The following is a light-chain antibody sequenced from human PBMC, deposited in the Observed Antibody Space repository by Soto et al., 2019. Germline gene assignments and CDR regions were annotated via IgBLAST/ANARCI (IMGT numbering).Light chain of an antibody. CDR3: QQRSDWPRT. CDR1: QSVNNY. CDR2: DAS. Sequence: EIVLTQSPATLSLSPGERATLSCRASQSVNNYLARFQQIPGQAPRLLIYDASKRATGIPARFSGSGSGTDFTLTISSLEPEDFAVYYCQQRSDWPRTFGQGTKVDIK. J-gene: IGKJ1*01. V-gene: IGKV3-11*01.